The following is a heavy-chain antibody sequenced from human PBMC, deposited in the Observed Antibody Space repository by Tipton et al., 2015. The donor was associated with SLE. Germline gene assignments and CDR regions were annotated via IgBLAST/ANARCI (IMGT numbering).Heavy chain of an antibody. D-gene: IGHD3-22*01. Sequence: TLSLTCAVSGFSISSGYYWGWIRQSPEKGLEWIGSISRSGNIYYNPSLKSRVSMSIDTSRNEVFLRLSSVTAADTAVYYCARHDYDDNGYYMHYFDYWGQGTLVTVSS. V-gene: IGHV4-38-2*01. J-gene: IGHJ4*02. CDR3: ARHDYDDNGYYMHYFDY. CDR1: GFSISSGYY. CDR2: ISRSGNI.